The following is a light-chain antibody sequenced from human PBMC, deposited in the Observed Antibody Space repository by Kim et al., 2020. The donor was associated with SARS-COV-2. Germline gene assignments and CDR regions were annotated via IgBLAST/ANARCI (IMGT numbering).Light chain of an antibody. V-gene: IGKV3-15*01. CDR1: QSVRNN. J-gene: IGKJ2*01. Sequence: VSPGERDPLACRASQSVRNNLAWFPHTPGQAPRPPIHCASTRDTGHPGRFSCSGAGTEFTLILGRLQSEDFAVNYCQEYKKWTPFTLGQGPRVEI. CDR3: QEYKKWTPFT. CDR2: CAS.